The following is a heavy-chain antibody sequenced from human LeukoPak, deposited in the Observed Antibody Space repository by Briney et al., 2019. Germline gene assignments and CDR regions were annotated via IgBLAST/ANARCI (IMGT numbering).Heavy chain of an antibody. CDR2: ISSSGGST. CDR1: GFTFSSYA. CDR3: AKLRVVPAAKGADY. J-gene: IGHJ4*02. V-gene: IGHV3-23*01. Sequence: GGSLRLSCAASGFTFSSYAMSWVRQAPGKGLEWVSVISSSGGSTYSADSVEGRFTISRDNSKNTLYLQMNSLRAEDTAVYYCAKLRVVPAAKGADYWGQGTLVTVSS. D-gene: IGHD2-2*01.